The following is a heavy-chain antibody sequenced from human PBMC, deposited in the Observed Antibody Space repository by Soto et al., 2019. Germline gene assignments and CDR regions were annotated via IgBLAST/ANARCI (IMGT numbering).Heavy chain of an antibody. Sequence: PWGSLLLSCTVSGFAFNNYGINWVRQAPGKGLEWVSSISKSDYTYYSDSVKGRFTISRDNAKSSVSLQMNTLRVEDTAVYYCAREDSIIITAVSDFWGQGTMFTVSS. CDR3: AREDSIIITAVSDF. D-gene: IGHD3-22*01. CDR1: GFAFNNYG. V-gene: IGHV3-21*01. CDR2: ISKSDYT. J-gene: IGHJ4*02.